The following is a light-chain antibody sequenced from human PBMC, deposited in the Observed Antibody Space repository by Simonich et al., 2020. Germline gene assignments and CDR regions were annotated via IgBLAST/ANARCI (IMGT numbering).Light chain of an antibody. CDR2: DAS. CDR1: QDISNY. J-gene: IGKJ5*01. CDR3: QQDDNLPIT. V-gene: IGKV1-33*01. Sequence: DIQMTQSPSSLSAYVGERVTITCQTSQDISNYLNWYQQKPGKTPKLLIYDASNLETAVPSRFSGSGSGTDFTFTISSLQPEDIATYYCQQDDNLPITFGQGTRLEIK.